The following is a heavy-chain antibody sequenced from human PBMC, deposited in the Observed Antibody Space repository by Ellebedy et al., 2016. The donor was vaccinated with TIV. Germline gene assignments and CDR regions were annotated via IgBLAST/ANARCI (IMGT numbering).Heavy chain of an antibody. Sequence: GESLKISCAASGFTFSSYGMHWVRRAPGKGLEWVAVIWYDGSYKHHAVSLKGRFTISGDNSKNTLYLQMNSLRVEDTAVYYCARYTPYYYYGMDVWGQGTTVTVSS. V-gene: IGHV3-33*01. CDR1: GFTFSSYG. D-gene: IGHD1-1*01. J-gene: IGHJ6*02. CDR3: ARYTPYYYYGMDV. CDR2: IWYDGSYK.